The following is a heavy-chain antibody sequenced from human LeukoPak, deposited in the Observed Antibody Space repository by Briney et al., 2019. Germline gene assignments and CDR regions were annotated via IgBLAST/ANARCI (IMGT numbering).Heavy chain of an antibody. CDR3: ARCDMLIRWFDP. Sequence: SVKVSCKASGGTFSSYAISWVRQAPGQGLEWMGGIIPIFGTANYAQKFQGRVTITADKSTSTAYMELSSLRSEDTAVYYCARCDMLIRWFDPWGQGTLVTVSS. CDR1: GGTFSSYA. V-gene: IGHV1-69*06. D-gene: IGHD2-21*02. J-gene: IGHJ5*02. CDR2: IIPIFGTA.